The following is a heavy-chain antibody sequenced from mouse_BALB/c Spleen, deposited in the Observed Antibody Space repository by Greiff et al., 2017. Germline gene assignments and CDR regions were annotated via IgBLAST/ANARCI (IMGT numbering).Heavy chain of an antibody. V-gene: IGHV3-2*02. CDR1: GYSITSDYA. Sequence: VQLKESGPGLVKPSQSLSLTCTVTGYSITSDYAWNWIRQFPGNKLEWMGYISYSGSTSYNPSLKSRISITRDTSKNQFFLQLNSVTTEDTATYYCARWGYDYDGGYAMDYWGQGTSVTVSS. CDR3: ARWGYDYDGGYAMDY. D-gene: IGHD2-4*01. CDR2: ISYSGST. J-gene: IGHJ4*01.